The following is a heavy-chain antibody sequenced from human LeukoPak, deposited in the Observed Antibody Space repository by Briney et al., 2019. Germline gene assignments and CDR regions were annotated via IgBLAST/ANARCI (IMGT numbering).Heavy chain of an antibody. J-gene: IGHJ4*02. CDR1: GFTFSSYA. CDR2: ISGSGGTI. V-gene: IGHV3-23*01. Sequence: PGGSLRLSCAASGFTFSSYAMSWVRQAPGKGLEWVSAISGSGGTIYYADSVKGRFTISRDNAKNSLYLQMNSLRAEDTAVYYCARVGRSGSYYPNYWGQGTLVTVSS. D-gene: IGHD1-26*01. CDR3: ARVGRSGSYYPNY.